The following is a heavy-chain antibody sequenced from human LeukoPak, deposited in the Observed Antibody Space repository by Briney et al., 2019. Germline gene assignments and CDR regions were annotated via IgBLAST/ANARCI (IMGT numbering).Heavy chain of an antibody. CDR3: ARRGFNRPTRGYYYYYMDV. V-gene: IGHV4-34*01. D-gene: IGHD3-10*01. CDR2: INHSGST. J-gene: IGHJ6*03. Sequence: SETLSLTCAVYGGSFSGYYWSWIRQPPGKGLEWIGEINHSGSTNYNPSLKSRVTISVDTSKNQFSLKLSSVTAADTAVYYCARRGFNRPTRGYYYYYMDVWGKGTTVTVSS. CDR1: GGSFSGYY.